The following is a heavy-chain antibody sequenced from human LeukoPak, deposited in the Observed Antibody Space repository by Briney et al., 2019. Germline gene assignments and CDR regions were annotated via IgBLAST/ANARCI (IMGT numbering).Heavy chain of an antibody. D-gene: IGHD2-2*01. CDR3: ARGRASPRYCSSTSCYVEPGAPFDY. J-gene: IGHJ4*02. CDR1: GFTFSSYS. V-gene: IGHV3-21*01. Sequence: GGSLRLSCAASGFTFSSYSMNWVRQAPGKGLEWVSSISSNSSYIYYADSVKGRFTISRDNAKNSLYLQMNSLRAEDTAVYYCARGRASPRYCSSTSCYVEPGAPFDYWGQGTLVTVSS. CDR2: ISSNSSYI.